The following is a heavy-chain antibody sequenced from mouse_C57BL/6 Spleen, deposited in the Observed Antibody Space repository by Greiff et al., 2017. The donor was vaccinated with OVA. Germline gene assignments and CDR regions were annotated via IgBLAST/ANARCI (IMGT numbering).Heavy chain of an antibody. CDR1: GYTFTSYW. V-gene: IGHV1-50*01. CDR2: IDPSDSYT. Sequence: VQLQQPGAELVKPGASVKLSCKASGYTFTSYWMQWVKQRPGQGLEWIGEIDPSDSYTNYNQKFKGKATLTVDTSSSTAYMQLSSLTSEDSAVYYCARYHLDAMGCWGQGASVTFST. CDR3: ARYHLDAMGC. J-gene: IGHJ4*01.